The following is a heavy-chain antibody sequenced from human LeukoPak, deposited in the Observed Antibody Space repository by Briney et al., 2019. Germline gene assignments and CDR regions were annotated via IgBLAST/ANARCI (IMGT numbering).Heavy chain of an antibody. CDR3: ARAEVGYCSGGSCSPDYYGMDV. V-gene: IGHV3-66*01. J-gene: IGHJ6*02. CDR2: IFSGGST. D-gene: IGHD2-15*01. CDR1: GFTVSSNY. Sequence: GGSLRLSCAGSGFTVSSNYMSWVRQAPGKGLEWVSVIFSGGSTYYADSVKGRFTISRDNSKNTLYLQMNSLRADDTAVYYCARAEVGYCSGGSCSPDYYGMDVWGQGTSVTVSS.